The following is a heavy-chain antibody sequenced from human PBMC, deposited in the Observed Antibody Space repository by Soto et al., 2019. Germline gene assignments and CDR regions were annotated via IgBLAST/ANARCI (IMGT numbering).Heavy chain of an antibody. CDR2: IYYSGST. D-gene: IGHD6-19*01. J-gene: IGHJ5*02. Sequence: QVQLQESGPGLVKPSETLSLTCTVSGGSISSYYWSWIRQPPGKGLEWIGYIYYSGSTNYNPSLKSRVTISVDTSKNQFSLKLSSVTAADTAVYYCARDRGYSRGWYYGRGNWCDPWGQGTLVTVSS. V-gene: IGHV4-59*01. CDR3: ARDRGYSRGWYYGRGNWCDP. CDR1: GGSISSYY.